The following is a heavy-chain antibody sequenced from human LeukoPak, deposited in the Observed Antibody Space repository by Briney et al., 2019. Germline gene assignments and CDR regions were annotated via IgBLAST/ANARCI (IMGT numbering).Heavy chain of an antibody. CDR3: AKDDYGSGSFYSDY. J-gene: IGHJ4*02. V-gene: IGHV3-23*01. D-gene: IGHD3-10*01. CDR1: GFTFSSYA. CDR2: ISGSGGST. Sequence: PGGSLRLPCAASGFTFSSYAMSWVRQAPGKGLEWVSAISGSGGSTYYADSVKGHFTISRDNSKNTLYLQMNSLRAEDTAVYYCAKDDYGSGSFYSDYWGQGTLVTVSS.